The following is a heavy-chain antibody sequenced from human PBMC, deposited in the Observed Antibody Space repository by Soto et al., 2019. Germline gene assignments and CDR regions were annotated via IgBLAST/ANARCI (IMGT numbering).Heavy chain of an antibody. Sequence: QLQLQESGPGLVKPSETLSLTCTVSGGSISSSSYYWGWIRQPPGKGLEWIGSIYYSGSTYYNPSLKSRVTXSXAXSXXHFSLKLSSVTAADTAVYYCATQEVGGSYVYTFDPWGQGTLVTGSS. D-gene: IGHD1-26*01. CDR1: GGSISSSSYY. J-gene: IGHJ5*02. CDR3: ATQEVGGSYVYTFDP. V-gene: IGHV4-39*02. CDR2: IYYSGST.